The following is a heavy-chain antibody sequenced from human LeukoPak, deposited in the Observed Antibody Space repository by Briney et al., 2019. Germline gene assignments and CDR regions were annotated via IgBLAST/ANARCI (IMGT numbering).Heavy chain of an antibody. J-gene: IGHJ4*02. D-gene: IGHD3-22*01. Sequence: GGSLRLSCAASGFTFTSYSMNWVRQAPGKGLEWVSSISSSSSYINYADSVKGRLTISRDNSKNTLYVQMNSLRAEDTAVYYCAKDRQSRGSLGFDYWGQGALVIVSS. CDR2: ISSSSSYI. CDR3: AKDRQSRGSLGFDY. V-gene: IGHV3-21*04. CDR1: GFTFTSYS.